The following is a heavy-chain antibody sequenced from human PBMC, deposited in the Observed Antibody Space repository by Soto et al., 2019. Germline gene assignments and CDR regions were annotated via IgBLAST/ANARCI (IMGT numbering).Heavy chain of an antibody. CDR1: EFTFSTYS. V-gene: IGHV3-48*01. Sequence: PGGALRLSCAASEFTFSTYSMNWVRQAPGKGLEWVSYITRSSSTISYTDSVKGRFTISRDNAKNSLYLQMNSLRAEDTAVYYCARDLKPAPKNWFDPWGQGTLVTVSS. J-gene: IGHJ5*02. CDR3: ARDLKPAPKNWFDP. CDR2: ITRSSSTI.